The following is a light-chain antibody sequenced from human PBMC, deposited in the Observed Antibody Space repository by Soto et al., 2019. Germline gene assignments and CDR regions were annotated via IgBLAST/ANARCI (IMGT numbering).Light chain of an antibody. CDR2: EVT. J-gene: IGLJ3*02. Sequence: QSALTQPPSASGSPGQSVTISCTGTSSDVGAYKYVSWYQQYPGKAPKLMIYEVTKRPSGVPARFSGSKSGNTASLTVSGLQAEDEADYYCTSYVGNDIWVFGGGTKLTAL. CDR1: SSDVGAYKY. V-gene: IGLV2-8*01. CDR3: TSYVGNDIWV.